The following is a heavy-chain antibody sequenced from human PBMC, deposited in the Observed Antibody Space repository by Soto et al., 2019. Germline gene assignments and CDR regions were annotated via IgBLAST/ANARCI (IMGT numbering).Heavy chain of an antibody. Sequence: QVQLVQSGAEVRKPGASVKVSCTTSGYNFRSYGVSWVRQAPGHGFEWMAWISPYNDQADYAQKFQGRLTLTTDTSTNTFSMDLRYLTSDDTAVYYCAREYHLGPRHGYGIDVWGQGTTVIVSS. V-gene: IGHV1-18*01. CDR1: GYNFRSYG. D-gene: IGHD3-16*01. CDR3: AREYHLGPRHGYGIDV. J-gene: IGHJ6*02. CDR2: ISPYNDQA.